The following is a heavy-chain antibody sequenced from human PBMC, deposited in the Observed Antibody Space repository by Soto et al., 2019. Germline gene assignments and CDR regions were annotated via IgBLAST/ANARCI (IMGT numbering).Heavy chain of an antibody. CDR3: ARPGTLRRDNWFDP. CDR2: INHSGST. V-gene: IGHV4-34*01. D-gene: IGHD1-1*01. J-gene: IGHJ5*02. CDR1: GGSFSGYY. Sequence: SETLSLPCAVYGGSFSGYYWSWIRQPPGKGLEWIGEINHSGSTNYNPSLKSRVTISVDTSKNQFSLKLSSVTAADTAVYYCARPGTLRRDNWFDPWGQGTLVTVSS.